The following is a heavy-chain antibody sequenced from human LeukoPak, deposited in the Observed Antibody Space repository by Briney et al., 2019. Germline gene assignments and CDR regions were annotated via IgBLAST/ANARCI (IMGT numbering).Heavy chain of an antibody. CDR2: INHSGST. D-gene: IGHD1-26*01. V-gene: IGHV4-34*01. Sequence: PSETLSLTCAVYGGSFSGYYWSWIRQPPGKGLEWIGEINHSGSTNYNPSLKSRVTISVDTSKNQFSLKLSSVTAADTAVYYCARENTVVGATSAFDIWGQGTMVTVSS. CDR1: GGSFSGYY. J-gene: IGHJ3*02. CDR3: ARENTVVGATSAFDI.